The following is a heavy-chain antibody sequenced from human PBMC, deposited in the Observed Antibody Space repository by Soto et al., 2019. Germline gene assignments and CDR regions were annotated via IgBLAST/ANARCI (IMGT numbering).Heavy chain of an antibody. V-gene: IGHV2-5*02. CDR1: GFSLSTRGMG. CDR3: ALDSSGSFGFDC. Sequence: QITLKESGPTLVKPTQTLTLTCSFSGFSLSTRGMGVGWIRQPPGKALEWLALLYWDDKKRYSPSMKNRLTVTKDTSKNQVVLTMTNMDPVDTATYYCALDSSGSFGFDCWGQGILVTVS. J-gene: IGHJ4*02. CDR2: LYWDDKK. D-gene: IGHD1-26*01.